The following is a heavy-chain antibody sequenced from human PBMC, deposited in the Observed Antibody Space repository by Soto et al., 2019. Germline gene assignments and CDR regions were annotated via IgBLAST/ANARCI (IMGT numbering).Heavy chain of an antibody. J-gene: IGHJ5*02. V-gene: IGHV3-30*18. CDR3: AKSRAAAGTRWFDH. D-gene: IGHD6-13*01. CDR1: GFTFSSYG. CDR2: ISYDGSNK. Sequence: PGGSLRLSCAASGFTFSSYGMHWVRQAPGKGLEWVAVISYDGSNKYYADSVKGRFTISRDNSKNTLYLQMNSLRAEDTAVYYCAKSRAAAGTRWFDHWGQGTLVTVSS.